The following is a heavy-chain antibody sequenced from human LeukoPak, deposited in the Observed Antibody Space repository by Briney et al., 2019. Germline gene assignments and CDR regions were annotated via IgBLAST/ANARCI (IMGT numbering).Heavy chain of an antibody. CDR2: IKQDGSEK. J-gene: IGHJ4*02. Sequence: GGSLRLSCAASGFTFSTYSMHWVRQAPGKGLEWVANIKQDGSEKYYVDSVKGRFTISRDNAKNSLSLQMNSLRAEDTALYYCARGGYRNFDSWGQGTLVTVSS. D-gene: IGHD5-18*01. V-gene: IGHV3-7*05. CDR1: GFTFSTYS. CDR3: ARGGYRNFDS.